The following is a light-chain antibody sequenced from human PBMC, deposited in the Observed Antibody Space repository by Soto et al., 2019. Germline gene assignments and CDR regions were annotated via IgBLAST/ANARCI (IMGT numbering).Light chain of an antibody. CDR2: ATS. J-gene: IGKJ3*01. V-gene: IGKV1-27*01. Sequence: DIQMTQSPSSLSASVGDRVTITCRASQGISNSLAWYQHKPGKALKLLIYATSTLQSGVPSRFSGSVSGIDFTLTISGLQPEDVGTYYCQQYSSGPRGFTFGPGTKVDI. CDR1: QGISNS. CDR3: QQYSSGPRGFT.